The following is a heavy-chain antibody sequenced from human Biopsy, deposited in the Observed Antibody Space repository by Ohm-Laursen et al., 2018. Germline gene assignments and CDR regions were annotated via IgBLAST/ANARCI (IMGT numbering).Heavy chain of an antibody. CDR2: INPDGSVK. CDR1: GFMFSASW. J-gene: IGHJ4*02. D-gene: IGHD5-24*01. CDR3: ARDKR. Sequence: SLRLSCADSGFMFSASWMSWVRQAPGWGLEWVANINPDGSVKYFADSVKGRFTISRDNAENSMYLQMSSLTVDDTAVYYCARDKRWGQGTLVTVSS. V-gene: IGHV3-7*01.